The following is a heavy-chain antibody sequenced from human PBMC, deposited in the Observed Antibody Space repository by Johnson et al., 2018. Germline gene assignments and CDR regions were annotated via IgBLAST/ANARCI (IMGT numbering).Heavy chain of an antibody. V-gene: IGHV3-9*01. CDR1: GFTFDDYA. Sequence: VQLVESGGGVVQPGRSLRLSCTTSGFTFDDYAIYWVRQAPGKGLEWVSGISWNSGSIGYVDSVKGRFTISRDNAKNSLYLQMNSLRAEDKAVYYCARDPTIFGVASGDYWGQGTLVTVSS. CDR3: ARDPTIFGVASGDY. D-gene: IGHD3-3*01. CDR2: ISWNSGSI. J-gene: IGHJ4*02.